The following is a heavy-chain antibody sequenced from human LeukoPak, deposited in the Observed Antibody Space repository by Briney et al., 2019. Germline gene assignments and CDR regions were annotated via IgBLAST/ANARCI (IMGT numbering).Heavy chain of an antibody. CDR2: INHSGST. Sequence: SSETLSLTCAVYGGSFSGYYWSWIRQPPGKGLEWIGEINHSGSTNYNPSLKSRVTISVDTSKNQFSLKLSSVTAADTAVYYCARMSSSIAAREARNWFDPWGQGTLVTVSS. V-gene: IGHV4-34*01. J-gene: IGHJ5*02. CDR3: ARMSSSIAAREARNWFDP. CDR1: GGSFSGYY. D-gene: IGHD6-6*01.